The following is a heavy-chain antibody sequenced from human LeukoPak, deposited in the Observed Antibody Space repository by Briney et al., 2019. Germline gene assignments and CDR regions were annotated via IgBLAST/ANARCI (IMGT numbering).Heavy chain of an antibody. Sequence: GGSLRLSCGASGFTFSSYWMHWVRQAPGKGLEWVSSISSSSSYIYYADSVKGRFTISRDDAKNSLYLQMNSLRAEDTAVYYCAREPWMDYWGQGTLVTVSS. CDR3: AREPWMDY. CDR1: GFTFSSYW. V-gene: IGHV3-21*01. CDR2: ISSSSSYI. J-gene: IGHJ4*02. D-gene: IGHD2-2*03.